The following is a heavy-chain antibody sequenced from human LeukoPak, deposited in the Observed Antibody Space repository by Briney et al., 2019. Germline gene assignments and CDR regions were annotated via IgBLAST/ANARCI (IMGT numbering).Heavy chain of an antibody. CDR2: ICSSSSYI. Sequence: GGSLRLSCAASGFTFNTYSMNWVRQAPGKGLEWVSSICSSSSYIYYTESMKGRFTISRENSRKSLYLQMNSLRAEDTAVYYCARSSRDGYNLVDYMEVCGKRTTVTVSS. CDR1: GFTFNTYS. CDR3: ARSSRDGYNLVDYMEV. D-gene: IGHD5-24*01. J-gene: IGHJ6*03. V-gene: IGHV3-21*01.